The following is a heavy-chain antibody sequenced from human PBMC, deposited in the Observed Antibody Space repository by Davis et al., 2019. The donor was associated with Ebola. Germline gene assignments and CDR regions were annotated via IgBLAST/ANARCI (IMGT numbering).Heavy chain of an antibody. CDR2: FRGSDGNT. Sequence: PGGSLRLSCAASGFTFSTYVIFWVRQAPGKGLEWVSSFRGSDGNTYYADSVKGRFTISRDNAKNSLYLQMNSLRDEDTAVYYCARDTYYYDFLDWYYFDYWGQGTLVTVSS. J-gene: IGHJ4*02. CDR1: GFTFSTYV. D-gene: IGHD3-22*01. V-gene: IGHV3-48*02. CDR3: ARDTYYYDFLDWYYFDY.